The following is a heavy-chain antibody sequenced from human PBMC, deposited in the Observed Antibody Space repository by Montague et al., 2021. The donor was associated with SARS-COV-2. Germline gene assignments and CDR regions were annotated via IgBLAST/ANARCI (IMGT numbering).Heavy chain of an antibody. J-gene: IGHJ6*03. V-gene: IGHV4-34*01. Sequence: SETLSLTCAVYGGSFSTYSWNWIRQPPGKGLEWIGEIHHSGSTNYNPSLKSRVTISADTSKNQFSLKLTSVAAADTAVYYCARVGDGVVPSPILGVGPCYSYYYMDVWGKGTTVTVSS. CDR2: IHHSGST. D-gene: IGHD2-21*01. CDR3: ARVGDGVVPSPILGVGPCYSYYYMDV. CDR1: GGSFSTYS.